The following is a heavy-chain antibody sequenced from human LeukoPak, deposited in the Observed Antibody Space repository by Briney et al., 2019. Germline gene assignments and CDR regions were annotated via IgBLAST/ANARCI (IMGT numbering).Heavy chain of an antibody. D-gene: IGHD3-22*01. CDR3: ARDSKAMIVVVTRFDY. V-gene: IGHV3-21*06. J-gene: IGHJ4*02. CDR2: ISSSSSYI. Sequence: GGSLRLSCAPSGFTFSSYSMNWVSQAPGKGLECVSSISSSSSYIYYADSVKGRLNISRDNAKNSLYLQMNSLRAEDTAVYYCARDSKAMIVVVTRFDYWGQGTLVTVSS. CDR1: GFTFSSYS.